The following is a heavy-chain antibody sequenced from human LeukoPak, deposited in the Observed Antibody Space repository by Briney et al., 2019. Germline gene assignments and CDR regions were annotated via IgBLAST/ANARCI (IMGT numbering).Heavy chain of an antibody. J-gene: IGHJ6*02. V-gene: IGHV3-23*01. Sequence: PGGSLRLSCAASGFTVSSNYMSWVRQAPGMGLEWVSAISGTGGSTHYPDSVEGRFTISRDNSKNTVYLQLNSLRVEDTAVYYCAKAPGADGHYHSPLAYGMDVWGQGTTVIVSS. CDR1: GFTVSSNY. CDR2: ISGTGGST. CDR3: AKAPGADGHYHSPLAYGMDV. D-gene: IGHD1-14*01.